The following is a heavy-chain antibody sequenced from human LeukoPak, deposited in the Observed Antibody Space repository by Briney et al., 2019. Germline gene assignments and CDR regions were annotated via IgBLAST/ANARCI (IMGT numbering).Heavy chain of an antibody. CDR1: GITVSSNY. D-gene: IGHD3-10*01. CDR3: AKDRPPGS. CDR2: ISGSGGST. V-gene: IGHV3-23*01. J-gene: IGHJ4*02. Sequence: GSLRLSCAASGITVSSNYMSWVRQAPGKGLEWVSAISGSGGSTYYADSAKGRFTISRDNSKNTLYLQMNSLRAEDTAVYYCAKDRPPGSWGRGTLVTVSS.